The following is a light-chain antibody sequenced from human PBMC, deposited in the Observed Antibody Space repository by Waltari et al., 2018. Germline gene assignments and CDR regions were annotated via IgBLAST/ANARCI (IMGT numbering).Light chain of an antibody. J-gene: IGKJ5*01. Sequence: DIVMTQSPDSLAVSLGERATINCKSNQSILYSSNNNNYLAWYQQKPGQPHKLLIYCASTRESGVPDRFSGSGSGTDFTLTISSLQAEDVAVYYCQQYYSPPSTFGQGTRLEIK. CDR3: QQYYSPPST. V-gene: IGKV4-1*01. CDR1: QSILYSSNNNNY. CDR2: CAS.